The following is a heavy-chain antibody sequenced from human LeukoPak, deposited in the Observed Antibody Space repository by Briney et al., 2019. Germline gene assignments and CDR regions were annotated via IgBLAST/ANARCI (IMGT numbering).Heavy chain of an antibody. CDR1: GGSISSYY. CDR3: ARARMVRGALYGMDV. CDR2: IYYSGST. V-gene: IGHV4-59*01. Sequence: PSETLSLTCTVSGGSISSYYWSWIRQPPGKGLEWIGYIYYSGSTNYNPSLKSRVTISVDTSKNQFSLKLSSVTAADTAVYYCARARMVRGALYGMDVWGQGTTVTVSS. D-gene: IGHD3-10*01. J-gene: IGHJ6*02.